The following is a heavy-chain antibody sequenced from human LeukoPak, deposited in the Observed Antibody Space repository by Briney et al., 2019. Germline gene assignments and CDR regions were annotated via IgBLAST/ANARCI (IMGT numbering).Heavy chain of an antibody. Sequence: GGSLRLSCAASGFTFSSYSMNWVRQAPGKGLEWVSSISTSSSYIYYAGSVKGRFTISRDNARNSLFLQLSSLRAEDTAVYYCAKISPTTLYDSRGWFDPWGQGTLVTVSS. D-gene: IGHD3-3*01. CDR3: AKISPTTLYDSRGWFDP. V-gene: IGHV3-21*04. J-gene: IGHJ5*02. CDR2: ISTSSSYI. CDR1: GFTFSSYS.